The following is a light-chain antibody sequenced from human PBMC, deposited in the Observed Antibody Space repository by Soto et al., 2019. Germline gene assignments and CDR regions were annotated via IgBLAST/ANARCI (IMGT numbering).Light chain of an antibody. Sequence: DVVMTQSPLSLPVTPGEPASISCKSSHSLLHSDGDNYLEWYVQKPGKPPKVLIYGASNLQSGVPPRFSGSGSGTDFTLAISSLQPEDSATYYCLQDINYPWTFGQGTKVDIK. CDR2: GAS. CDR3: LQDINYPWT. V-gene: IGKV2-28*01. J-gene: IGKJ1*01. CDR1: HSLLHSDGDNY.